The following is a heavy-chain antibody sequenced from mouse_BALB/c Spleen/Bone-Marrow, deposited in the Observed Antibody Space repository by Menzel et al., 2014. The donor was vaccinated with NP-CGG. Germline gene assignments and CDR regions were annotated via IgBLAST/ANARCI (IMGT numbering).Heavy chain of an antibody. CDR1: GDSITSGY. Sequence: EVQLQQSGPSLVKPSQTLSLTCSVTGDSITSGYWNWIRKFPGNKLEYMGYISHSGSTYYNPSLKSRISITRDTSKNQYDLQLNSVTTEDTATYYCARAGYRYDVGYAMDYWGQGTSVTGSS. CDR2: ISHSGST. CDR3: ARAGYRYDVGYAMDY. V-gene: IGHV3-8*02. J-gene: IGHJ4*01. D-gene: IGHD2-14*01.